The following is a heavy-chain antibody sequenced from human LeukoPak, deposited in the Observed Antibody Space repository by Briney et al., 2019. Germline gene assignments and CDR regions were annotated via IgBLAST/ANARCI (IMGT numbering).Heavy chain of an antibody. V-gene: IGHV3-30*18. J-gene: IGHJ5*02. CDR2: ISYDGSNK. D-gene: IGHD6-19*01. CDR3: AKDLSSGWTNWFDP. CDR1: GFTFSSYG. Sequence: PGRSLRLSCAASGFTFSSYGMYWVRQAPGKGLEWVAVISYDGSNKYYADSVKGRFTISRDNSKNTLYLQMNSLRAEDTAVYYCAKDLSSGWTNWFDPWGQGTLVTVSS.